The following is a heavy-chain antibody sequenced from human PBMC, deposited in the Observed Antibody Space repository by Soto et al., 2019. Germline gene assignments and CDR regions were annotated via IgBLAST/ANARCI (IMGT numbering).Heavy chain of an antibody. CDR3: ARADSGSYYYFDY. D-gene: IGHD1-26*01. CDR2: IYSGGST. Sequence: EVQLVESGGGLVQPGGSLRLSCAASGFTVSSNYMSWVRQAPGKGLEWVSVIYSGGSTYYADSVKGRFTISRHNSKNTLYLQMNSLRAEDTAVYYCARADSGSYYYFDYWGQGTLVTVSS. CDR1: GFTVSSNY. J-gene: IGHJ4*02. V-gene: IGHV3-53*04.